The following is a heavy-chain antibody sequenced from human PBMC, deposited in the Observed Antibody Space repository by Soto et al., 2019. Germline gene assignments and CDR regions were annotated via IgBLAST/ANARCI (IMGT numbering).Heavy chain of an antibody. V-gene: IGHV3-23*01. Sequence: GGSLRLSCAASGFTFSSYAMSWVRQAPGKGLEWVSAISGSGGSTYYADSVKGRFTISRDNSKNTLYLQMNSLRAEDTAVYYCANIVVVPAALPLDVWGQGTTVTVSS. J-gene: IGHJ6*02. CDR1: GFTFSSYA. CDR2: ISGSGGST. D-gene: IGHD2-2*01. CDR3: ANIVVVPAALPLDV.